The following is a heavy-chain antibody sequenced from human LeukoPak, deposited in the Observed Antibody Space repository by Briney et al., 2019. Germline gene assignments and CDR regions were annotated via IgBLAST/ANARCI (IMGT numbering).Heavy chain of an antibody. CDR1: GGSFSGYY. Sequence: SETLSLTCAVYGGSFSGYYWSWIRQPPGKGLEWIGEINHSGSTNYNPSLKSRVNISVDTSKNQFSLKLSSVTAADTAVYYCASDRAPDGFDIWGQGTMVTVSS. CDR3: ASDRAPDGFDI. J-gene: IGHJ3*02. V-gene: IGHV4-34*01. CDR2: INHSGST.